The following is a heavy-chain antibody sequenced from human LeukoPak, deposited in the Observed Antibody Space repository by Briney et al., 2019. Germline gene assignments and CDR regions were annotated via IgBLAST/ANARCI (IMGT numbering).Heavy chain of an antibody. CDR2: IDSDGNRI. Sequence: GGSLRLSCAASGFIFSSYWMHWVRQAPGKGLEWVSRIDSDGNRISYADSVKGRFTISRDNAKNTLYLQMNSLRAEDTAIYYCARGQDIWGSSLDYWGQRTLVTVSS. CDR1: GFIFSSYW. J-gene: IGHJ4*02. D-gene: IGHD3-16*01. V-gene: IGHV3-74*01. CDR3: ARGQDIWGSSLDY.